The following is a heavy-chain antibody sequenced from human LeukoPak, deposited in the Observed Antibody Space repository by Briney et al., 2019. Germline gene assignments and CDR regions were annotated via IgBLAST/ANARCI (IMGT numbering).Heavy chain of an antibody. CDR2: IRHDGGET. D-gene: IGHD2-15*01. CDR1: GFSFITYW. CDR3: ARPSFTQGSYFDY. V-gene: IGHV3-7*01. Sequence: GGSLRLSCAASGFSFITYWMGWVRQAPGKGLEGVANIRHDGGETYYVGSVKGRFTISRDNAKNSLYLQMNSLSAEDTAVYYCARPSFTQGSYFDYWGQGTLVTVSS. J-gene: IGHJ4*02.